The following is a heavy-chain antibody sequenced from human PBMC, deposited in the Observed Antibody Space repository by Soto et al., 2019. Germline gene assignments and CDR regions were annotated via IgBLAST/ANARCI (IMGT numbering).Heavy chain of an antibody. CDR1: GFTFTSYF. Sequence: GGSLRLSCTASGFTFTSYFLSWVRQAPGKGLEWVANIKQDGSEKSYVDSAKGRFTISRDNAKNSLYLQMNSLRAEDTAVYYCARIGTYYYYMDVWGKGTTVTVSS. J-gene: IGHJ6*03. CDR2: IKQDGSEK. V-gene: IGHV3-7*01. CDR3: ARIGTYYYYMDV. D-gene: IGHD1-1*01.